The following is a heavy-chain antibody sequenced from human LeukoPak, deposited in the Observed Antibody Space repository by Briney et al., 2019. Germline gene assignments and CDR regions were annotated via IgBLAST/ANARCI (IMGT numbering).Heavy chain of an antibody. J-gene: IGHJ4*02. CDR1: GFTFSSYA. Sequence: GGSLRLSCSASGFTFSSYAMHWVRQAPGKGLEYVSAISSNGGSTYYADSVKGRFTISRDNSKNTLYLQMSSLRAEDTAVYYCAKDGSDWGYDYVWGSYRIFFDYWGQGTLVTVSS. CDR3: AKDGSDWGYDYVWGSYRIFFDY. CDR2: ISSNGGST. V-gene: IGHV3-64D*06. D-gene: IGHD3-16*02.